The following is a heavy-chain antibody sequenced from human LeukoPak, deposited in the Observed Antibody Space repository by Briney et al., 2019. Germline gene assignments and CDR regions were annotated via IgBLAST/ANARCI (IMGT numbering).Heavy chain of an antibody. J-gene: IGHJ4*02. Sequence: GESLKISCKGSGYTFTNDWIGWVRQMPGKGLEWMGIIFPGDSDTRYSPSFQGQVTISADKSISTAYLQWSSLKASDTAMYYCARLRYCSGSSCPIIPDYWGQGTLVTVSS. V-gene: IGHV5-51*01. D-gene: IGHD2-15*01. CDR2: IFPGDSDT. CDR1: GYTFTNDW. CDR3: ARLRYCSGSSCPIIPDY.